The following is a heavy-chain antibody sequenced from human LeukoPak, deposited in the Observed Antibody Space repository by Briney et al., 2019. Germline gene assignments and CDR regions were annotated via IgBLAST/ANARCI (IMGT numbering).Heavy chain of an antibody. Sequence: GGSLRLSCAASGFTFSSYAMHWVRQAPGKGLEWVAVISYDGSNKYYADSVKGRFTISRDNFKNTLYLQMNSLRAEDTAVYYCARGGRSNWFDPWGQGTLVTVSS. CDR3: ARGGRSNWFDP. J-gene: IGHJ5*02. V-gene: IGHV3-30-3*01. CDR2: ISYDGSNK. CDR1: GFTFSSYA.